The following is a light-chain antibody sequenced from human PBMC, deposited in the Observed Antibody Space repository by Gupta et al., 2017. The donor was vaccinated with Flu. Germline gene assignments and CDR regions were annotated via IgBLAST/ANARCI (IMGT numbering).Light chain of an antibody. Sequence: QSALPPPASVSGSPGPSITIPCTGTSSDIGSYNLATWYQQHPGKAPKLIIYEISKRPSGVSNRFSGSRSGNTASLTISGLQAEDEGDYYCASYAGSSLYVFGAGTKVTVL. CDR2: EIS. CDR1: SSDIGSYNL. CDR3: ASYAGSSLYV. V-gene: IGLV2-23*02. J-gene: IGLJ1*01.